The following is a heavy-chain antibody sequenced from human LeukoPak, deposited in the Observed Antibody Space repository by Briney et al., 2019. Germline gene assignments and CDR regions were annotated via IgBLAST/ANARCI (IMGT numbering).Heavy chain of an antibody. CDR2: ISSSSSYI. CDR3: ASLGYCSGGSCYAGYDY. CDR1: GFTFSSYS. D-gene: IGHD2-15*01. V-gene: IGHV3-21*04. Sequence: PGGSLRLSCAASGFTFSSYSMNWVRQAPGKGLEWVSSISSSSSYIYYADSVKGRFTISRDNSKNTLYLQMNSLRAEDMAVYYCASLGYCSGGSCYAGYDYWGQGTLVTVSS. J-gene: IGHJ4*02.